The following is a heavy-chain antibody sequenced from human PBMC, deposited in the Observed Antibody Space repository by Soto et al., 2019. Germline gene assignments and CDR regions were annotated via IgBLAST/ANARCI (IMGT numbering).Heavy chain of an antibody. CDR3: ARDLDY. J-gene: IGHJ4*02. CDR2: IYHSGST. V-gene: IGHV4-30-2*01. CDR1: GGSISSGGYS. Sequence: SETLSLTCAVSGGSISSGGYSWSWIRQPPGKGLEWIGYIYHSGSTYYNPSLKSRVTISVDRSKNQFSLKPSSVTAADTAVYYCARDLDYWGQGTLVTVSS.